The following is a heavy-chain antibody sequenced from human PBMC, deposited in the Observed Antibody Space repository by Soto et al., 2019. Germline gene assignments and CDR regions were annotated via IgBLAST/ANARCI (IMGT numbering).Heavy chain of an antibody. Sequence: QVQLVQSGAEVKKPGASVKVSCKTSGYTFTNYNINWVRQATGQGLEWMGWMNPNSGNTGYAQKFQGRVTMTRNNSITTAYMELSSLRYGDTAVYYCARAEPYSTSSPFEYWGQGTLVTVSS. CDR1: GYTFTNYN. V-gene: IGHV1-8*01. D-gene: IGHD6-6*01. CDR2: MNPNSGNT. CDR3: ARAEPYSTSSPFEY. J-gene: IGHJ4*02.